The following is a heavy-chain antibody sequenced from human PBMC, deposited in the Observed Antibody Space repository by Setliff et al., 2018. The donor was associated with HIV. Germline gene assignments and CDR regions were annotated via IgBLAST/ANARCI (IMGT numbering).Heavy chain of an antibody. J-gene: IGHJ6*03. CDR3: VRGWDDKVSTISAPYYYHMDV. D-gene: IGHD5-12*01. CDR2: INHRGST. CDR1: GGSLNGFY. V-gene: IGHV4-34*01. Sequence: SETLSLTCAFYGGSLNGFYWGWIRQSPGKGLEWIGEINHRGSTNYNPSLKSRVTIRVDMSKNQFSLEVTAVTAADTAVYYCVRGWDDKVSTISAPYYYHMDVWGKGTTVTVSS.